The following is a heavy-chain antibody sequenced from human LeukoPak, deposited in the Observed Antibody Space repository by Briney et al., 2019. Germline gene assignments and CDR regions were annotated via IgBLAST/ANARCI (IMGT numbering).Heavy chain of an antibody. CDR2: ISGSGGST. Sequence: GGSLRLSCAASGFTFSSYAMSWFRQAPGKGLEWVSAISGSGGSTYYADSVKGRFTISRDNSKNTLYLQMNSLRAEDTAVYYCAHSSGYSYWYFDLWGRGTLVTVSS. D-gene: IGHD3-22*01. CDR3: AHSSGYSYWYFDL. V-gene: IGHV3-23*01. CDR1: GFTFSSYA. J-gene: IGHJ2*01.